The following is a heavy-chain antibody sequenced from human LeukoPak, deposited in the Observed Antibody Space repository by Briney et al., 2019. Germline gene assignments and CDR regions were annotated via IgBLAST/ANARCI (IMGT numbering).Heavy chain of an antibody. J-gene: IGHJ4*02. V-gene: IGHV3-21*01. D-gene: IGHD4-17*01. CDR1: GFTFSSYS. CDR2: ISSSSSYI. Sequence: GGSLRLSCAASGFTFSSYSMTWVRQAPGKGLEWVSSISSSSSYIYYADSVKGRFTISRDNAKNSLYLQMNSLRAEDTAVYYCASIYGATLAFDYWGQGTLVTVSS. CDR3: ASIYGATLAFDY.